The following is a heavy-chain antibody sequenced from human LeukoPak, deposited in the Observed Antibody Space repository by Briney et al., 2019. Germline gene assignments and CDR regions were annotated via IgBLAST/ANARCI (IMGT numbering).Heavy chain of an antibody. D-gene: IGHD3-10*01. CDR3: ARGRVRYYFDY. Sequence: GGSLRLSCAASGFTFSDSYMTWIRQAPGKGLEWVSYISNSGSSIYYADSVKGRFTISRDNAKNSLYLQMNSLRAEDTAVYYCARGRVRYYFDYWGQGTLVTVSS. V-gene: IGHV3-11*04. CDR2: ISNSGSSI. CDR1: GFTFSDSY. J-gene: IGHJ4*02.